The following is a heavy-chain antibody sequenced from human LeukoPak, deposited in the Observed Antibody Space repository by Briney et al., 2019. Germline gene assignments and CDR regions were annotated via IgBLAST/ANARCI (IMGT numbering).Heavy chain of an antibody. D-gene: IGHD3-10*01. Sequence: PSETLSLTCTVSGGSISSYYWSWIRQPPGKGLEWIGYIYYSGSTNYNPSLKSRVTISVDTSKNQFSLKLSSVTAADTAVYYCARDATMVRGAPPVWGQGTMVTVSS. CDR1: GGSISSYY. V-gene: IGHV4-59*12. J-gene: IGHJ3*01. CDR3: ARDATMVRGAPPV. CDR2: IYYSGST.